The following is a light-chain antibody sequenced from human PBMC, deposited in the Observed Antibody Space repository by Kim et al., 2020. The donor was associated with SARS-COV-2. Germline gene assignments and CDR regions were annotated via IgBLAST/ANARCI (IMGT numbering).Light chain of an antibody. CDR2: AAS. V-gene: IGKV1-9*01. J-gene: IGKJ4*01. Sequence: ATVGDRVTISFLASQGISSYLAWYQQKPERDPKLLIYAASTLQSGVPSRFSGSGSGTEFTLTISSLQPEDFATYYCQQLNSYPLTFGGGTKVDIK. CDR3: QQLNSYPLT. CDR1: QGISSY.